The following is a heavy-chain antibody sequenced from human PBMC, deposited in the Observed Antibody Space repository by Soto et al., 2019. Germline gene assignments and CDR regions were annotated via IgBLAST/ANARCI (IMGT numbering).Heavy chain of an antibody. CDR3: ATAAYYDILTGYNYYGMDV. Sequence: ASVKVSCKASGYTFTSYGISWVRQAPGQGLEWMGWISAYNGNTNYAQKLQGRVTMTTDTSTSTAYMELRSLRSDDTAVYYCATAAYYDILTGYNYYGMDVWGQGTTVTAP. CDR2: ISAYNGNT. V-gene: IGHV1-18*01. J-gene: IGHJ6*02. CDR1: GYTFTSYG. D-gene: IGHD3-9*01.